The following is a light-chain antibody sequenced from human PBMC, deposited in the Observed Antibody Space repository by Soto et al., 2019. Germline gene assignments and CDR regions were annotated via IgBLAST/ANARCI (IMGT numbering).Light chain of an antibody. CDR3: LQYHNLWA. CDR1: QTISGT. Sequence: EIVMTQSPATLSVSPGGRATLSCRASQTISGTLAWYQQKPGQAPRLLIHGASTRAPGIPARFSGSGSGTEFTLTISSLQSEDFTVYSCLQYHNLWAFGQGTKVDIK. CDR2: GAS. V-gene: IGKV3-15*01. J-gene: IGKJ1*01.